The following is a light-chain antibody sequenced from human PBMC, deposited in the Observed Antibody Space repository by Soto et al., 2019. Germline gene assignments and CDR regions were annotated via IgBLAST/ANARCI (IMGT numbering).Light chain of an antibody. J-gene: IGKJ5*01. CDR1: QSIDTL. CDR2: QAS. CDR3: QQYNSYPLT. V-gene: IGKV1-5*03. Sequence: DIQMTQSPSTLSASVGDRLTITCRASQSIDTLLAWYQQKPGRAPTLLIYQASNLESGVPSRFTGSGSGTEFTLTISSLQPDDPATYYCQQYNSYPLTFGQGTRLEIK.